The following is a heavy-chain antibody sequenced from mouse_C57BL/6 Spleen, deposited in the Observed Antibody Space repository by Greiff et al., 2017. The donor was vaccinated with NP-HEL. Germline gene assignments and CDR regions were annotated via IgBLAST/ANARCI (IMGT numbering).Heavy chain of an antibody. CDR1: GFTFTDYY. V-gene: IGHV7-3*01. Sequence: EVQLVESGGGLVQPGGSLSLSCAASGFTFTDYYMSWVRQPPGKALEWLGFIRNKANGYTTEYSASVKGRFTISRDNSQSILYLQMNALRAEDSATYYCASALQLSWFAYWGQETLVTVSA. CDR2: IRNKANGYTT. CDR3: ASALQLSWFAY. J-gene: IGHJ3*01. D-gene: IGHD4-1*02.